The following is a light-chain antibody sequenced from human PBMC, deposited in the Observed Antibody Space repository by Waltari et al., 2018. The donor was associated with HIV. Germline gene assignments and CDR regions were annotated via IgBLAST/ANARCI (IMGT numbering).Light chain of an antibody. J-gene: IGLJ3*02. V-gene: IGLV2-11*01. CDR1: SSDIGDYNY. CDR2: DVT. Sequence: QSALTQPRSVSGSPGQSVPISSTGTSSDIGDYNYVSWYQQHPGKAPKLMIYDVTKRPSGVPDRFSGSKSGNTASLTISGLQAEDEAAYYCCSFAGSYTLVFGGGTKLTVL. CDR3: CSFAGSYTLV.